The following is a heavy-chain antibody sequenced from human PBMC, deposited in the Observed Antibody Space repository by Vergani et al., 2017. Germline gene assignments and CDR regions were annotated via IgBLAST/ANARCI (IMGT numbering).Heavy chain of an antibody. Sequence: QVQLVQSGAEVKKPGSSVKVSCKASGGTFSSYAISWVRQAPGQGLEWMGRIIPFLGIANYAQKFQGRVTITADKSTSTAYMELSSLRSEDTAVYYCARVSIAVAGYAFDIWGQGTMVTVSS. CDR1: GGTFSSYA. CDR2: IIPFLGIA. CDR3: ARVSIAVAGYAFDI. D-gene: IGHD6-19*01. V-gene: IGHV1-69*04. J-gene: IGHJ3*02.